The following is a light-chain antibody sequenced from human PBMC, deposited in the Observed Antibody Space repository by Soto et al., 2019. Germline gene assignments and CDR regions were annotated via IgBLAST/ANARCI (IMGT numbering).Light chain of an antibody. CDR3: SSSTTSAPYV. CDR2: EVT. Sequence: QSVLTQPASVSLSPGQSITISCSGTSSDVGAYNFVSWYQHHPGRAPKLIIYEVTIRPSGVSNRFSGSKSGNTASLTISGLQAEDEADYYCSSSTTSAPYVFGSGTKVTVL. V-gene: IGLV2-14*01. CDR1: SSDVGAYNF. J-gene: IGLJ1*01.